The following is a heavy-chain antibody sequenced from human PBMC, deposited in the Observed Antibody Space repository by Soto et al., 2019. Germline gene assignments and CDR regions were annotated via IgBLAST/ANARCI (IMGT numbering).Heavy chain of an antibody. J-gene: IGHJ4*02. CDR3: ARSRGDSRSCIDY. CDR2: ISSSSSYT. CDR1: GLTFSDYY. V-gene: IGHV3-11*05. D-gene: IGHD6-13*01. Sequence: QVQLVESGGGLVKPGGSLRLSCAASGLTFSDYYMSWIRQAPGKGLEWVSYISSSSSYTNYADSVKGRFTISRDNAKNSLYLQMNSLRAEDTAVYYCARSRGDSRSCIDYWGQGTLVTVSS.